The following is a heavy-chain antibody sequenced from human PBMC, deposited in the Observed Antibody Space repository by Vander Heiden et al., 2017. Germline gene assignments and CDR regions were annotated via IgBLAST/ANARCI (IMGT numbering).Heavy chain of an antibody. D-gene: IGHD3-9*01. V-gene: IGHV1-2*02. CDR2: INPNTGTT. CDR1: GYTFAGYY. CDR3: ARSFTGWNPVYDY. J-gene: IGHJ4*02. Sequence: QVQLAQSGAEVKKPGASVKVSCKASGYTFAGYYVHWVRQAPGQDLEWMGWINPNTGTTNFAQKFEGRVTMTTDTSINAAYMELSRLISDDTAVYYCARSFTGWNPVYDYWGQGTLVTVS.